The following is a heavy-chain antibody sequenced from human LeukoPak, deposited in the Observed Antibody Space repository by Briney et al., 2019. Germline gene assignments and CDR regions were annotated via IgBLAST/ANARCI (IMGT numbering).Heavy chain of an antibody. CDR3: ARGSYYGSGQKGLFDI. Sequence: GGSLRLSCATSGFTFNIYAMAWVRQAPGKGLEWVSLISGSGGSTYYADSVKGRFTISRDNSKNTLSLQMNSLRAGDTAVYYCARGSYYGSGQKGLFDIWGQGTMVTVSS. J-gene: IGHJ3*02. CDR2: ISGSGGST. V-gene: IGHV3-23*01. CDR1: GFTFNIYA. D-gene: IGHD3-10*01.